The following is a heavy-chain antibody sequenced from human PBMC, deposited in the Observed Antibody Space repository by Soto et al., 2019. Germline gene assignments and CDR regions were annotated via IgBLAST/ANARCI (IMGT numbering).Heavy chain of an antibody. D-gene: IGHD3-10*01. CDR3: ARDRDDYGSGNYYNRIDF. CDR1: GGIFSTYA. V-gene: IGHV1-69*01. J-gene: IGHJ4*02. CDR2: IIPLLGTP. Sequence: QVQLVQSGAEVKKPGSSVKVSCKASGGIFSTYAISWLRQAPGQGLEWMGGIIPLLGTPNYAQRFQGRVTMTADESTSTAYMELSRLRSEDTAVYYCARDRDDYGSGNYYNRIDFWGQGTLVSVSS.